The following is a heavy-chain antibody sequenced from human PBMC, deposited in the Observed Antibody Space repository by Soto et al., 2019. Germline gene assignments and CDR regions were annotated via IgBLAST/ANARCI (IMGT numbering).Heavy chain of an antibody. Sequence: SETLSLTCTVSGGSISSSGYYWGWIRQPPGKGLEWIGSIYYGGSTYYSPPLKSRVTISVDTSNNQFSLKLSSVTAADTAVYYCAISGSWKVAATDMVDYWGQGTLVTVSS. J-gene: IGHJ4*02. CDR1: GGSISSSGYY. CDR3: AISGSWKVAATDMVDY. D-gene: IGHD2-15*01. V-gene: IGHV4-39*01. CDR2: IYYGGST.